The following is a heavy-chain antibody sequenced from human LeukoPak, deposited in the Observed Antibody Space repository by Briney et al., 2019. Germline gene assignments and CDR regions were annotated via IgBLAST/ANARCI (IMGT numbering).Heavy chain of an antibody. CDR3: TTGLTYYYDSSGYYPIDY. Sequence: PGGSLRLSCAASGFTFSNAWMSWVRQAPGKGLEWVGRIKSKTDGGTTDYAAPVKGRFTISRDDSKNTLYLQMNSLKTEDIAVYYCTTGLTYYYDSSGYYPIDYWGQGTLVTVSS. V-gene: IGHV3-15*01. CDR1: GFTFSNAW. CDR2: IKSKTDGGTT. J-gene: IGHJ4*02. D-gene: IGHD3-22*01.